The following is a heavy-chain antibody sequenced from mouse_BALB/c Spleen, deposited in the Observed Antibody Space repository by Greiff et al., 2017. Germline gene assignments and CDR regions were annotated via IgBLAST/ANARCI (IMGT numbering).Heavy chain of an antibody. J-gene: IGHJ4*01. CDR3: ARRGWSYAMDY. D-gene: IGHD2-3*01. CDR2: INSNGGST. V-gene: IGHV5-6-2*01. CDR1: GFTFSSYY. Sequence: EVKVVESGGGLVKLGGSLKLSCAASGFTFSSYYMSWVRQTPEKRLELVAAINSNGGSTYYPDTVKGRFTISRDNAKNTLYLQMSSLKSEDTALYYCARRGWSYAMDYWGQGTSVTVSS.